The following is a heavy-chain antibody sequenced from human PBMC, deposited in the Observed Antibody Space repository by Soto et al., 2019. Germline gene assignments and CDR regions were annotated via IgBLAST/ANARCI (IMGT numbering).Heavy chain of an antibody. CDR3: ARESSGYSSYFDY. Sequence: GSLRLSCAGSGIPFSRYWIHWVRQAPGKGLVWVSRISSDGSSTTYAESVMGGFTISRDNAKNTRYLQMNSLRAEDTAVYYCARESSGYSSYFDYWGQGTLVTVSS. D-gene: IGHD5-12*01. J-gene: IGHJ4*02. V-gene: IGHV3-74*01. CDR2: ISSDGSST. CDR1: GIPFSRYW.